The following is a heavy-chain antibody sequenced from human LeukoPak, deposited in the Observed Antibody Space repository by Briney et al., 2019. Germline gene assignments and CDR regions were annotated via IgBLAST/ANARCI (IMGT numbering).Heavy chain of an antibody. CDR3: ARDDEVERFHMDV. D-gene: IGHD2-15*01. Sequence: PGGSLRLSCAASGFTFDDYGMSWVRQAPGKGLEWVSGINWNGGSTGYADSVKGRFTISRDNAKNSPYLQMNSLGAEDTALYYCARDDEVERFHMDVWGKGTTVTVSS. J-gene: IGHJ6*03. CDR1: GFTFDDYG. CDR2: INWNGGST. V-gene: IGHV3-20*04.